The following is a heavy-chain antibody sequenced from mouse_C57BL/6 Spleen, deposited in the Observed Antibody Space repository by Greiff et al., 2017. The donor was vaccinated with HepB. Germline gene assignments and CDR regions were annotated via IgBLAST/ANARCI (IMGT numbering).Heavy chain of an antibody. D-gene: IGHD2-4*01. CDR3: ARAYYDYDDWYFDV. CDR1: GYTFTTYP. Sequence: QVQLQHSGAELVKPGASVKMSCKASGYTFTTYPIEWMKQNHGKSLEWIGNFHPYNDDTKYNEKFKGKATLTVEKSSSTVYLELSRLTSDDSAVYYCARAYYDYDDWYFDVWGTGTTVTVSS. V-gene: IGHV1-47*01. CDR2: FHPYNDDT. J-gene: IGHJ1*03.